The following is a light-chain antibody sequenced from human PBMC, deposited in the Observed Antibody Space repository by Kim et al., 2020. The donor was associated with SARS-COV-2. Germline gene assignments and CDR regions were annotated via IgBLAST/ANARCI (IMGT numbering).Light chain of an antibody. J-gene: IGKJ1*01. CDR2: KAS. V-gene: IGKV1-5*03. CDR1: QSISSW. CDR3: QQYNSYPWT. Sequence: ASVGDRVTIPCRASQSISSWLAWYQQKPGKAPKLLIYKASSLESGVPSRFSGSGSGTEFTLTISSLQPDDFATYYCQQYNSYPWTFGQGTKVDIK.